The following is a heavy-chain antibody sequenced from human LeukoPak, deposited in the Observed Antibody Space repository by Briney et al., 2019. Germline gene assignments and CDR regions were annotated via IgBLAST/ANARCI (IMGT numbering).Heavy chain of an antibody. CDR3: ATVPNPWRGGSDLFGY. D-gene: IGHD3-16*01. V-gene: IGHV1-24*01. J-gene: IGHJ4*02. CDR1: GYTLTELS. Sequence: ASVKVSCKVSGYTLTELSMHWVRQAPGKGLEWMGGFDPEDGETIYAQKFQGRVTMTEDTSTDTAYMELSSLRSEDTAVYYCATVPNPWRGGSDLFGYWGQGTLVTVSS. CDR2: FDPEDGET.